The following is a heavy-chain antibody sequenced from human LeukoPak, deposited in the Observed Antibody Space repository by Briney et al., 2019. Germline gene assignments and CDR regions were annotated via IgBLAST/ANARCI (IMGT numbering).Heavy chain of an antibody. V-gene: IGHV5-51*01. Sequence: GESLKISCKGSGYRFSTYWIGWVRQMPGKGLEWMGIMYLGDSDTRYSPSFQGQVTISADKSITTAHLQWSSLKASGTAMYYCARGTYNWNIIDYWGQGTLVTVSS. CDR2: MYLGDSDT. D-gene: IGHD1/OR15-1a*01. CDR1: GYRFSTYW. J-gene: IGHJ4*02. CDR3: ARGTYNWNIIDY.